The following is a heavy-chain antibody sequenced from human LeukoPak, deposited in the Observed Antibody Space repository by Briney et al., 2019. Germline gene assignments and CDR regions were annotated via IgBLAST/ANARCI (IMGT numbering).Heavy chain of an antibody. V-gene: IGHV3-15*01. J-gene: IGHJ3*02. D-gene: IGHD2-15*01. CDR1: GFPVSPRY. CDR2: IKSKNDGGTT. CDR3: TIGFCSGGSCHWDDAFES. Sequence: GSLRLFCATSGFPVSPRYMSWVRQAPGKGLEWVSRIKSKNDGGTTDYAAPVKGRFTISRDDSRNTVYLQMSSLKIEDTAVYYCTIGFCSGGSCHWDDAFESWGQGTLATVSS.